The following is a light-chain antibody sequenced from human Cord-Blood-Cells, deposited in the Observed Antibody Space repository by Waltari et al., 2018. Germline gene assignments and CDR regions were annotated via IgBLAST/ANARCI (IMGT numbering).Light chain of an antibody. J-gene: IGLJ2*01. V-gene: IGLV2-14*01. CDR2: EVS. CDR3: SSYTSSSTDVV. CDR1: SSDVGGYNY. Sequence: QSALTQPASVSGSPGQSITISCTGTSSDVGGYNYVPWYQQHPGKAPKPMIYEVSNRPSGVSNRFSGSKSGNTASLTISGLQAEDEADYYCSSYTSSSTDVVFGGGTKLTVL.